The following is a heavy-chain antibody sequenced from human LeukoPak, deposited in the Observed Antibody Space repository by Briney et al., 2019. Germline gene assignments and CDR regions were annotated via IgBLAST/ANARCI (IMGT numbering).Heavy chain of an antibody. CDR2: IYYSGST. D-gene: IGHD3-3*01. Sequence: SSETLSLTCTVSGGSISSSSYYWGWIRQPPGKGLEWIGSIYYSGSTYYNPSLKSRVTISVDTSKNQYSLKLSSVTAADTAVYYCVEYDPDAFDIWGQGTMVTVSS. CDR1: GGSISSSSYY. V-gene: IGHV4-39*01. J-gene: IGHJ3*02. CDR3: VEYDPDAFDI.